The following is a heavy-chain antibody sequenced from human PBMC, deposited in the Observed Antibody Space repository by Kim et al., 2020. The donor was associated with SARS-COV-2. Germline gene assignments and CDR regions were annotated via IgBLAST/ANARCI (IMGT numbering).Heavy chain of an antibody. D-gene: IGHD3-22*01. V-gene: IGHV3-21*01. Sequence: GGSLRLSCAASGFTFSSYSMNWVRQAPGKGLEWVSSISSSSSYIYYADSVKGRFTISRDNAKNSLYLQMNSLRAEDTAVYYCAREYYYDSSGYEFDAFDIWGQGTMVTVSS. CDR3: AREYYYDSSGYEFDAFDI. CDR2: ISSSSSYI. J-gene: IGHJ3*02. CDR1: GFTFSSYS.